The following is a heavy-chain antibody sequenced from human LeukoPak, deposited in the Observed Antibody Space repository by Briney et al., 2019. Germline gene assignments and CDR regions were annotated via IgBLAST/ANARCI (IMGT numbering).Heavy chain of an antibody. CDR3: AKGARWGLSSSWHLDY. J-gene: IGHJ4*02. D-gene: IGHD6-13*01. V-gene: IGHV3-43*01. CDR1: GFTFDDYT. Sequence: GGSLRLSCAASGFTFDDYTMHWVRQPPGKGLEWVSLISWDGDNTYYADSVKGRFTISRDNSKNSLYLQMDSLRTEDTSLYYCAKGARWGLSSSWHLDYWGQGTLVTVSS. CDR2: ISWDGDNT.